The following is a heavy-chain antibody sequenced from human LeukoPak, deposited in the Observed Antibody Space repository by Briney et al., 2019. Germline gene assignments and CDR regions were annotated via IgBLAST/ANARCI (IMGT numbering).Heavy chain of an antibody. D-gene: IGHD2-15*01. CDR1: GFTFSDYE. CDR3: AKGPRDPSEFCSRGTCAPTYDV. Sequence: GGSLRLSCAAPGFTFSDYEMNWVGQAPGKGLEWVSYLSISGGKIIYADSGKGRFTISRDNAKNSVYLQMNSLTADDTAIYFCAKGPRDPSEFCSRGTCAPTYDVWGQGTLVTVSS. V-gene: IGHV3-48*03. J-gene: IGHJ4*02. CDR2: LSISGGKI.